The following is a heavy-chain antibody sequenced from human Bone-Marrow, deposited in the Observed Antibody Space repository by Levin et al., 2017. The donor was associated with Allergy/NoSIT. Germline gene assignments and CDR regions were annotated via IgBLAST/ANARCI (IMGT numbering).Heavy chain of an antibody. CDR3: ARHAPNLVPTILGEFDY. Sequence: ASETLSLTCTVSGASISSSYFWGWIRQPPGRGLEWIGSMYYSGSTYYNPSLKRRLTISLDTSKSQFSLRLSSVTAADTAVYYCARHAPNLVPTILGEFDYWGQGALVTVSS. D-gene: IGHD5-12*01. J-gene: IGHJ4*02. CDR2: MYYSGST. CDR1: GASISSSYF. V-gene: IGHV4-39*01.